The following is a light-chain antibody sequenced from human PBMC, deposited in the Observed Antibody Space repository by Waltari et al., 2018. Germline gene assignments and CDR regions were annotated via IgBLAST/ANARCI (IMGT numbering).Light chain of an antibody. Sequence: EIVLTQSPATLSLSPGERATLSCRASQGVSSYLAWYQQRPGQAPRLLIYSAANRATGIPARFSGSGSGTDFTLTISGLEPEDFAVYYCQQRSDWPRTFGQGTKVEIK. CDR3: QQRSDWPRT. J-gene: IGKJ1*01. V-gene: IGKV3-11*01. CDR1: QGVSSY. CDR2: SAA.